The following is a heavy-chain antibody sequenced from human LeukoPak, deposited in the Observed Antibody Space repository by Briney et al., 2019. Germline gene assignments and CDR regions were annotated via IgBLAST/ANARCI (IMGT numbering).Heavy chain of an antibody. J-gene: IGHJ6*03. CDR2: VFHSGNT. Sequence: SETLSLTCTVSGYSIGSDYYWGWIRQPPGKGLEWIGSVFHSGNTYYNPSLKSRVTISVDTSKNQFSLKLSSVTAADTAVYYCARLSPPTRHFYSYYMDVWGKGTTVTVSS. CDR3: ARLSPPTRHFYSYYMDV. V-gene: IGHV4-38-2*02. D-gene: IGHD6-6*01. CDR1: GYSIGSDYY.